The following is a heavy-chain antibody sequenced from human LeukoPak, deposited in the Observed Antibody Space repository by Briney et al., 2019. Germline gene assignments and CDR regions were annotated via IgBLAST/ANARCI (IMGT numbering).Heavy chain of an antibody. J-gene: IGHJ6*03. CDR1: GFTFDDYA. Sequence: GGSLRLSCAASGFTFDDYAMHWVRHAPGKGLEWVSLISWDGGSTYYADSVKGRFTISRDNSKNSLYLQMNSLRAEDTALYYCAKVGGSGWSTYYMDVWGKGTTVTVSS. V-gene: IGHV3-43D*03. D-gene: IGHD6-19*01. CDR2: ISWDGGST. CDR3: AKVGGSGWSTYYMDV.